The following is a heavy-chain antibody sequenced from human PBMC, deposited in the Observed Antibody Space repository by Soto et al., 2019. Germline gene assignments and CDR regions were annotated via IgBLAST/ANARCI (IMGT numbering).Heavy chain of an antibody. CDR2: INHSGST. V-gene: IGHV4-34*01. CDR3: ARGRRNYYGSGSYYNSHDP. Sequence: QVQLQQWGAGLLKPSETLSLTCAVYGGSFSGYYWCWIRQPPGKGLEWIGEINHSGSTNYNPSLKSRVTIAVDTSKNQFSLKLSSVTAADTAVYYCARGRRNYYGSGSYYNSHDPWGQGALVTVSS. D-gene: IGHD3-10*01. J-gene: IGHJ5*02. CDR1: GGSFSGYY.